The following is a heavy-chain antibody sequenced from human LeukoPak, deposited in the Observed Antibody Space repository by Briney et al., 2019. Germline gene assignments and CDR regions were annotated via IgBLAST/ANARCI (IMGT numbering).Heavy chain of an antibody. V-gene: IGHV1-69*04. CDR2: IIPILGIA. CDR1: GGTFSSYA. CDR3: ASPYYYDSSGYYLDY. J-gene: IGHJ4*02. D-gene: IGHD3-22*01. Sequence: ASVKVSCKASGGTFSSYAISWVRQAPGQGLEWMGRIIPILGIANYAQKFQGRVTITADKSTSTAYMELSSLRSEDTAVYYRASPYYYDSSGYYLDYWGQGTLVTVSS.